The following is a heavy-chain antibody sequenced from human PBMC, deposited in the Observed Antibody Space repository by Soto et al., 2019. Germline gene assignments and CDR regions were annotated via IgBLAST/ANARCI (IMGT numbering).Heavy chain of an antibody. V-gene: IGHV4-59*01. CDR2: IYYSGST. J-gene: IGHJ4*02. D-gene: IGHD6-6*01. CDR3: AREVLEYSSSRYYFGY. Sequence: SETLSLTCTVSGGSISSYYWSWIRQPPGKGLEWIGYIYYSGSTNYNPSLKSRVTISVDTSKNQFSLKLSSVTAADTAVYYCAREVLEYSSSRYYFGYWGQGTLVTVSS. CDR1: GGSISSYY.